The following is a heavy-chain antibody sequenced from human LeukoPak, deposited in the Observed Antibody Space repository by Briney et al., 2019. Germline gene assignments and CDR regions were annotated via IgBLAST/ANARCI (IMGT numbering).Heavy chain of an antibody. V-gene: IGHV3-23*01. J-gene: IGHJ4*02. D-gene: IGHD2-21*01. CDR2: ISASGP. Sequence: GGSLRLSCAASGFTFSRLAMTWVRQAPGKGLEWVSTISASGPYYADAVRGRFTISRDNSRNTLSLQMNSLKTEDTAVYYCTTEGWGVIPTNFYFDYWGQGTLVTVSS. CDR1: GFTFSRLA. CDR3: TTEGWGVIPTNFYFDY.